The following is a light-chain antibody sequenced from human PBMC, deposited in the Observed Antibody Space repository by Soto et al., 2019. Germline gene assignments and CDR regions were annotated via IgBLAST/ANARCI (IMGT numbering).Light chain of an antibody. V-gene: IGKV3-15*01. CDR2: GAS. CDR3: QQYNNWYT. CDR1: QSFGSN. Sequence: EIVMTQSPATLSVSPGERATLSCRASQSFGSNLAWYHKKPGQDPRILIYGASNRATGIPARFSGSGSGTEFPLTISSLQSGDLAVYYCQQYNNWYTFGQGTKLEIK. J-gene: IGKJ2*01.